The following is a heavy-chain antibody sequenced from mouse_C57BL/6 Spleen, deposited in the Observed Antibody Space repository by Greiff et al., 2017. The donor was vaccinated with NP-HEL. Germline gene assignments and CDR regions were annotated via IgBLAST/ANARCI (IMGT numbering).Heavy chain of an antibody. CDR2: IRSKSNNYAT. J-gene: IGHJ2*01. CDR3: VRTVNYYGSTYFDY. Sequence: EVKLVESGGGLVQPKGSLKLSCAASGFSFNTYAMNWVRQAPGKGLEWVARIRSKSNNYATYYADSVKDRFTISRDDSESMLYLQMNNWKPEDTAMYYCVRTVNYYGSTYFDYWGQGTTLTVSS. V-gene: IGHV10-1*01. D-gene: IGHD1-1*01. CDR1: GFSFNTYA.